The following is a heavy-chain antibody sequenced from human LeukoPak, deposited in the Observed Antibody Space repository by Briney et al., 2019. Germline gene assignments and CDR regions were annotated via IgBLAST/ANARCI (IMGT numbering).Heavy chain of an antibody. CDR3: ARDVGGDFWSGFHYFDY. V-gene: IGHV1-8*03. D-gene: IGHD3-3*01. CDR2: MNPNSGNT. Sequence: GASVKVSCKASGYTFTSYDINWVRQATGQGLEWMGWMNPNSGNTGYAQKFQGRVTITRNTSISTAYMELSSLRSEDTAVYYCARDVGGDFWSGFHYFDYWGQGTLVTVSS. J-gene: IGHJ4*02. CDR1: GYTFTSYD.